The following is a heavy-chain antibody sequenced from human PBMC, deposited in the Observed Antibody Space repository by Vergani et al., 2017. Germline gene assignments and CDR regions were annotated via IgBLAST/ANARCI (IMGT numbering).Heavy chain of an antibody. J-gene: IGHJ5*02. CDR3: AGARNQLLFISWFDP. D-gene: IGHD2-2*01. Sequence: QVQLVQSGAEVKKPGSSVKVSCKASGGTFSSYAISWVRQAPGQGLEWMGGIIPIFGTANYAQKFQGRVTITADESTSTSYQELSSLRSEDTAVYYCAGARNQLLFISWFDPWGQGTLVTVSS. CDR2: IIPIFGTA. V-gene: IGHV1-69*19. CDR1: GGTFSSYA.